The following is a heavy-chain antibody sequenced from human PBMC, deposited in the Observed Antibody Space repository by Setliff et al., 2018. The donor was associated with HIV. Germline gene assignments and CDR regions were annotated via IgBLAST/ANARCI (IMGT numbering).Heavy chain of an antibody. CDR2: TNTDGSGT. J-gene: IGHJ4*02. Sequence: ASVKVSCAVSGFKFSSYWMHWVRQAPGKGLVWVSRTNTDGSGTTYADSVKGRFTVSRDNAKNTLFLQMNSLRAEDTGVYYCARDQSVAGPTTSDYWGQGTLVTVSS. CDR3: ARDQSVAGPTTSDY. CDR1: GFKFSSYW. D-gene: IGHD2-15*01. V-gene: IGHV3-74*03.